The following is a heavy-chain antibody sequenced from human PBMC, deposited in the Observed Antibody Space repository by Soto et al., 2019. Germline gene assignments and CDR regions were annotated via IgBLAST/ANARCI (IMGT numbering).Heavy chain of an antibody. CDR2: IYYSGST. D-gene: IGHD3-22*01. V-gene: IGHV4-59*01. CDR3: ARGGAWSRYYDSSGYFDY. CDR1: GGSISSYY. Sequence: TLSLTCTVSGGSISSYYWSWIRQPPGKGLEWIGYIYYSGSTNYNPSLKSRVTISVDTSKNQFSLKLSSVTAADTAVYYCARGGAWSRYYDSSGYFDYWGQGTLVTVSS. J-gene: IGHJ4*02.